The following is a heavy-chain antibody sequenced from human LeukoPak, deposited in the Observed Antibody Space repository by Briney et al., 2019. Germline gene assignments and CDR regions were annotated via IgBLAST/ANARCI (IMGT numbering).Heavy chain of an antibody. CDR1: GFTVSSNY. CDR3: AREAVTRNYFDY. CDR2: IYSGGST. D-gene: IGHD4-17*01. J-gene: IGHJ4*02. V-gene: IGHV3-53*01. Sequence: GGSLRLSCAASGFTVSSNYMNWVRQAPGKGLEWVSVIYSGGSTYYADSVTGRFTISRDNSKNILYLQMNSLRAEDTAVYHCAREAVTRNYFDYWGQGTLVTVSS.